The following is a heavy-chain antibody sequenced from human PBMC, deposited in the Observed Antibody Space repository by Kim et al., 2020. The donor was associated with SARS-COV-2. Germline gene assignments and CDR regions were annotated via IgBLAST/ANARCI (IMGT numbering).Heavy chain of an antibody. D-gene: IGHD3-22*01. V-gene: IGHV3-72*01. Sequence: GGSLRLSCAASGFTFSDHYMDWVRQAPGKGLEWVGRTRNKANSYTTEYAASVKGRFTISRDDSKNSLYLQMNSLKTEDTAVYYCATKYYYDSSGYFDDAFDIWGQGTMVTVAS. J-gene: IGHJ3*02. CDR3: ATKYYYDSSGYFDDAFDI. CDR2: TRNKANSYTT. CDR1: GFTFSDHY.